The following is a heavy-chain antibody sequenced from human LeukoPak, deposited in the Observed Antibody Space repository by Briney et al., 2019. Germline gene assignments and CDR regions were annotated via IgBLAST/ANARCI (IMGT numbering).Heavy chain of an antibody. CDR1: GYTLTELS. D-gene: IGHD3-22*01. Sequence: GASVKVSCKVSGYTLTELSMHWVRQAPGKGLEWMGGFDPEDGETICAQKFQGRVTMTEDTSTDTAYMELSSLRSEDTAVYYCAPYYYDSSGYIHNWFGPWGQGTLVTVSS. V-gene: IGHV1-24*01. CDR2: FDPEDGET. J-gene: IGHJ5*02. CDR3: APYYYDSSGYIHNWFGP.